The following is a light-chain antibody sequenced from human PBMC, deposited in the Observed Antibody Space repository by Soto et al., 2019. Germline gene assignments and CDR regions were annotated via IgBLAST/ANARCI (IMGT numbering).Light chain of an antibody. CDR2: RIS. V-gene: IGKV3-20*01. Sequence: ETVLTQSPGTLSMSPGETATLSCRASQALGRNYLAWYQQKPGQAPRLLIHRISIRAAGISDRFSGSASATDLTLTIRRLEPEDFAIYYCQQYDNFPQKFGKGTKVDI. J-gene: IGKJ1*01. CDR1: QALGRNY. CDR3: QQYDNFPQK.